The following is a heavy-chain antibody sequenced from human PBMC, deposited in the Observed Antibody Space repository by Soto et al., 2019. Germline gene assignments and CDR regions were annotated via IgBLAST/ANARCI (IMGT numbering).Heavy chain of an antibody. CDR2: IDPSDSYT. J-gene: IGHJ4*02. Sequence: EVQLVQSGAEVKKPGESLRISCKGSGYSFTSYWISWVRQMTGKGLEWMGRIDPSDSYTNYSPSFQGHVTISADKSISTAYLQWSSLKASDTAMYNSARLQAAAGDNDITFDYWGQGTLVTVSS. D-gene: IGHD6-13*01. V-gene: IGHV5-10-1*01. CDR3: ARLQAAAGDNDITFDY. CDR1: GYSFTSYW.